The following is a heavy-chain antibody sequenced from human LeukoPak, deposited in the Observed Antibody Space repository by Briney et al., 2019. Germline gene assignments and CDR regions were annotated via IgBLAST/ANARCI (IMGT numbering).Heavy chain of an antibody. CDR2: IYTSGST. CDR1: GGSISSGSYY. J-gene: IGHJ4*02. D-gene: IGHD2-15*01. CDR3: ARVVGYCSGGSCYSGAFIDY. Sequence: PSETLSLTCTVSGGSISSGSYYWSWIRQPAGKGLEWIGRIYTSGSTNYNPSLKSRVTISVDTSKNQFSLKLSSVTAADTAVYYCARVVGYCSGGSCYSGAFIDYWGQGTLVTVSS. V-gene: IGHV4-61*02.